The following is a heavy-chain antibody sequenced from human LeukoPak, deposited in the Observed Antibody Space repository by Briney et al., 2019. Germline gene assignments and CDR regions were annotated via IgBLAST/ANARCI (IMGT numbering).Heavy chain of an antibody. CDR2: ISAYNGNT. CDR1: GGTFSSYV. J-gene: IGHJ4*02. D-gene: IGHD6-13*01. Sequence: ASVKVSCKASGGTFSSYVISWVRQAPGQGLEWMGWISAYNGNTNYAQKLQGRVTMTTDTSTSTAYMELRSLRSDDTAVYYCARQSSSWYGRPYSFDYWGQGALVTVSS. V-gene: IGHV1-18*01. CDR3: ARQSSSWYGRPYSFDY.